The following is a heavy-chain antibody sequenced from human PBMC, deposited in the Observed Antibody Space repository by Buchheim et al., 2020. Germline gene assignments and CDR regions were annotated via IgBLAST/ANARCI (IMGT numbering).Heavy chain of an antibody. CDR3: AGRSSSRFYYYYYGMDV. D-gene: IGHD6-6*01. J-gene: IGHJ6*02. CDR1: GGTFSSYT. V-gene: IGHV1-69*02. CDR2: IIPILGIA. Sequence: QVQLVQSGAEVKKPGSSVKVSCKASGGTFSSYTISWVRQAPGQGLEWMGRIIPILGIANYAQKFQGRVTITADKSTSTAYMELSSLISEDTAVYYCAGRSSSRFYYYYYGMDVWGQGTT.